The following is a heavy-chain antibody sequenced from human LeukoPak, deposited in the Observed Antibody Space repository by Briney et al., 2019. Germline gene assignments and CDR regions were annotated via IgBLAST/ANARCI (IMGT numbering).Heavy chain of an antibody. CDR3: ARLGVVSGAFDI. V-gene: IGHV5-51*01. CDR1: GYDFSTSW. Sequence: GESLKISCRVSGYDFSTSWIGWVRQMPGKDLEWMGVIYPDDSDAKYSPSFQGLVTISADKSISTAYLQWSSLKASDTAMYYCARLGVVSGAFDIWGQGTMVTVSS. J-gene: IGHJ3*02. D-gene: IGHD3-3*01. CDR2: IYPDDSDA.